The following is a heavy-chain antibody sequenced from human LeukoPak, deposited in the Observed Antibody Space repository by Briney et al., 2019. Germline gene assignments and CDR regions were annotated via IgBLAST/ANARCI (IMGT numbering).Heavy chain of an antibody. CDR3: ARDSKAMAGEDMDV. Sequence: GASVKVSCKASGYTFTSYYMHWVRQAPGQGLEWMGIINPSGGSTNYAQKLQGRVTMTTDTSTSTAYMELRSLRSDDTAVYYCARDSKAMAGEDMDVWGKGTTVTVSS. CDR1: GYTFTSYY. D-gene: IGHD5-24*01. V-gene: IGHV1-46*01. J-gene: IGHJ6*03. CDR2: INPSGGST.